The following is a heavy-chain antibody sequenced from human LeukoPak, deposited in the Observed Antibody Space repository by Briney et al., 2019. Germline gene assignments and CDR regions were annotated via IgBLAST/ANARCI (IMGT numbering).Heavy chain of an antibody. CDR1: GFTFSSYA. J-gene: IGHJ3*02. CDR3: ARVSGIWAFYI. CDR2: ISGSGGST. Sequence: GGSLRLSCAASGFTFSSYAMSWVRQAPGKGLEWVSAISGSGGSTYYADSVKGRFTISRDNSKNSLYLQMNSLRAEDTAVYYCARVSGIWAFYIWGQGTMVTVSS. V-gene: IGHV3-23*01.